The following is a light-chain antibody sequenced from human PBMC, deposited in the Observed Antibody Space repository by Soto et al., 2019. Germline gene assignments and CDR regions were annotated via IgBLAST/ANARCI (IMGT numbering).Light chain of an antibody. V-gene: IGKV3-11*01. CDR3: QQRSNWPST. CDR1: QSVSSY. J-gene: IGKJ4*01. CDR2: AAS. Sequence: EIVLTQSQATLSLSPGERAALSCRASQSVSSYLAWYQQKPGQAPRLLIYAASKRATGIPARFSGSGSGTDFTLTISSLEPEDFAVYFCQQRSNWPSTFGGGTKVEI.